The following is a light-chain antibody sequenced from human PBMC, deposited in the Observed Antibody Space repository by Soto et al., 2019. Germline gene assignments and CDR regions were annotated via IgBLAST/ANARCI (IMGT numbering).Light chain of an antibody. V-gene: IGKV3-11*01. CDR3: QQRSSLPLT. CDR1: QSVSDY. CDR2: DAS. J-gene: IGKJ4*01. Sequence: IVGTQCPITLTLSPGARATLSCSASQSVSDYLALYQQKPGRAPRLLIYDASNRATGIPARFSGSGSGTDFTLTISSLEPEDFAVYYCQQRSSLPLTFGGGTKVDIK.